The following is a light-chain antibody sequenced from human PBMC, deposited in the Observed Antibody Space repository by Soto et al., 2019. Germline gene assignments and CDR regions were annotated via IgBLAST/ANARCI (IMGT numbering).Light chain of an antibody. CDR3: PSYASSLSAWV. CDR2: GNS. CDR1: SSNIGAGYN. Sequence: QSALTQPPSVSGAPGQRVTISCTGSSSNIGAGYNVHWYQQLPGTAPKLLIFGNSNRPSGVPDRFSGSKSGTSASLAITGLQADDEADYYCPSYASSLSAWVFGGGTKLTVL. V-gene: IGLV1-40*01. J-gene: IGLJ3*02.